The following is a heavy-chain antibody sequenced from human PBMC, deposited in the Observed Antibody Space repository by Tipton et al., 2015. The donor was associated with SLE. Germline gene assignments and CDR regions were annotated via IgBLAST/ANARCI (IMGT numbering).Heavy chain of an antibody. CDR1: GSSISSGYY. J-gene: IGHJ3*02. V-gene: IGHV4-38-2*01. CDR2: IYHNGDT. CDR3: ARRSVQEAFDI. D-gene: IGHD1-1*01. Sequence: TLSLTCPVSGSSISSGYYWGWIRQPPGKGLEWIGTIYHNGDTYYKSSLKSRVTSSVDTSKNHFSLKLRSVTAADTAVYFCARRSVQEAFDIWGQGTMVTVSS.